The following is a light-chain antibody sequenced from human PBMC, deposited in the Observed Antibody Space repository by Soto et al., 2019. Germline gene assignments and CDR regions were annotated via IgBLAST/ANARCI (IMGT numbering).Light chain of an antibody. J-gene: IGLJ2*01. CDR1: SSDVGGYNY. Sequence: QSALTQPASVSGSPGQSITISCTGTSSDVGGYNYVSWYQQHPGKAPKLMIYEGSKRPSGVSNRFSGSKSGNMASLTISGLQAEDEADYYCCSYAGSSTVVFGGGTKLTVL. V-gene: IGLV2-23*01. CDR3: CSYAGSSTVV. CDR2: EGS.